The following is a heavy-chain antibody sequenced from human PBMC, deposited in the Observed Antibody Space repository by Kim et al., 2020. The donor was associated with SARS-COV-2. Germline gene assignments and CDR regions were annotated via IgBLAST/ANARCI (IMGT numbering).Heavy chain of an antibody. CDR1: GFTFTTYG. V-gene: IGHV3-23*01. Sequence: GGSLRLSCAASGFTFTTYGMSWGRQAPGKGLEWVSSISPSGDSTYYADSVKGRFTISRDNSKNTLYLQMNSLRVEDTAVYYCAKATKFDYWGQGTLVTVSS. CDR3: AKATKFDY. CDR2: ISPSGDST. J-gene: IGHJ4*02. D-gene: IGHD1-1*01.